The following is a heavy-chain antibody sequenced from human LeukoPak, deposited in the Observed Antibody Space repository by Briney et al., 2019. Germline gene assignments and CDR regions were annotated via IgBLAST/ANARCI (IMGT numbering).Heavy chain of an antibody. CDR3: AKDYGGGRRGVHDY. Sequence: GGSLRLSCAASGFTFNNYAMSGVRQAPGKGLEWVSTISGSGGSTYYADSVKGRFTISRDNSKNTLYLQMNSLRAEDTAVYYCAKDYGGGRRGVHDYWGQGTLVTVSS. D-gene: IGHD3-10*01. J-gene: IGHJ4*02. V-gene: IGHV3-23*01. CDR1: GFTFNNYA. CDR2: ISGSGGST.